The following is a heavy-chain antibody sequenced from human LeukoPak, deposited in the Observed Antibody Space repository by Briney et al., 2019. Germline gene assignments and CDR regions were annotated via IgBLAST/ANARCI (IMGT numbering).Heavy chain of an antibody. CDR3: ATYFYGEYGSYYFDY. V-gene: IGHV4-4*02. J-gene: IGHJ4*02. CDR1: GAFITNSHW. Sequence: SEALSLTCAVSGAFITNSHWWSWARQPPGKGLEWIGEIYHSGTTNYNPSLKSRVTMSVDKTKNQFSLKLSSVTAADTAVYYCATYFYGEYGSYYFDYWGQGTLVTVSS. CDR2: IYHSGTT. D-gene: IGHD4-17*01.